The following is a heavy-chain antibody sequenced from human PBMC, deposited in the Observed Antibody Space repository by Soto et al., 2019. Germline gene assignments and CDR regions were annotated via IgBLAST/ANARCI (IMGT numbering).Heavy chain of an antibody. J-gene: IGHJ4*02. Sequence: SETLSLTCVVSFGSISSGGYSWIWILRPPGKGLEWIGYIHHSGSAYYNPSLKRRVTISVDRSKNQFSLKLSSVTAADTAVYCCAREASGGCTYIDYWGQGTLVTVSS. CDR3: AREASGGCTYIDY. CDR2: IHHSGSA. D-gene: IGHD2-15*01. CDR1: FGSISSGGYS. V-gene: IGHV4-30-2*01.